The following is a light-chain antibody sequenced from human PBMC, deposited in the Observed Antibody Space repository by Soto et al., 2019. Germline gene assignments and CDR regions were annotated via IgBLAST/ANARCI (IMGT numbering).Light chain of an antibody. CDR1: PDIKNF. CDR3: QHYESYPLT. V-gene: IGKV1-16*01. Sequence: DIQMTQSPSSLSASVGDRVTITCRASPDIKNFLIWFQQKPGKAPKSLIYGASNLQSGVPSRFSGSGSGTDFTLTISSLQPEDVATYYCQHYESYPLTFGGGTRVEIK. CDR2: GAS. J-gene: IGKJ4*01.